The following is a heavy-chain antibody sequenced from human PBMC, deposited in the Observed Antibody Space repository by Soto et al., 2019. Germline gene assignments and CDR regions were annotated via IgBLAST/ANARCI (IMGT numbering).Heavy chain of an antibody. CDR3: ARGRDGVYYYYGMDV. V-gene: IGHV4-59*01. Sequence: PSETLSLTCTVSGGSISSYYWSWIRQPPGKGLEWIGYIYYSGSTNYNPSLKSRVTISVDTSKNQFSLKLSSVTAADTAVYYCARGRDGVYYYYGMDVWGQGTTVTVSS. D-gene: IGHD4-17*01. CDR1: GGSISSYY. CDR2: IYYSGST. J-gene: IGHJ6*02.